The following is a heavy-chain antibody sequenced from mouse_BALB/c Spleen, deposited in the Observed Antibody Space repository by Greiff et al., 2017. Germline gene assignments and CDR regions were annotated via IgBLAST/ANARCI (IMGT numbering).Heavy chain of an antibody. CDR2: INPSTGGT. V-gene: IGHV1-42*01. Sequence: EVKLMESGPELVKTGASVKISCKASGYSFTDYYMHWVKQSPEKSFEWIGEINPSTGGTSYNQKFKGKATLTVDKSSSTAYMQLKSLTSEDSAVYYCARLGTGTKDFDYWGQGTTLTVSS. CDR3: ARLGTGTKDFDY. J-gene: IGHJ2*01. CDR1: GYSFTDYY. D-gene: IGHD4-1*01.